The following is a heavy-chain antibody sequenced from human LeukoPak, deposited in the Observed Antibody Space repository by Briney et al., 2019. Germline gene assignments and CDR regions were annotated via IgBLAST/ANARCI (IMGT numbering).Heavy chain of an antibody. CDR3: ARMGYYYMDV. CDR2: IYYSGST. CDR1: GGSISSYY. Sequence: SETLSLTCTVSGGSISSYYRSWIRQLPGKGLEWIGYIYYSGSTNYNPSLKSRVTISVDTSKNQFSLKLSSVTAADTAVYYCARMGYYYMDVWGKGTTVTVSS. J-gene: IGHJ6*03. V-gene: IGHV4-59*01.